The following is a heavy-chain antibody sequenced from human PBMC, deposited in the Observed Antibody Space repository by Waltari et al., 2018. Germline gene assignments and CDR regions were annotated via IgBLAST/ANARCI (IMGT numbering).Heavy chain of an antibody. CDR3: ARSKDNIVVVPAAIGWFDP. D-gene: IGHD2-2*02. V-gene: IGHV1-69*12. CDR2: IIPIFGTA. Sequence: QVQLVQSGAEVKKPGSSVKVSCKASGGTLSRYDISWVRQAPGQGLEWMGGIIPIFGTANYAQKFQGRVTITADESTSTAYMELSSLRSEDTAVYYCARSKDNIVVVPAAIGWFDPWGQGTLVTVSS. J-gene: IGHJ5*02. CDR1: GGTLSRYD.